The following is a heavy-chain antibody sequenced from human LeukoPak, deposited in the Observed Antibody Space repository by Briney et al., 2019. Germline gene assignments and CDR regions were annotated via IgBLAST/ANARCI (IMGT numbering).Heavy chain of an antibody. V-gene: IGHV3-74*01. CDR1: GFAFSNYW. Sequence: GGSLTLSCAASGFAFSNYWFHWVRHAPGKGLVCVARIKSDWSTTNYTDSVKVPFTSSKDNAKITVYLQINSVRAEDTSVYYCARGVIYRYGFDLGGQGTLVTVSS. D-gene: IGHD5-18*01. J-gene: IGHJ4*02. CDR2: IKSDWSTT. CDR3: ARGVIYRYGFDL.